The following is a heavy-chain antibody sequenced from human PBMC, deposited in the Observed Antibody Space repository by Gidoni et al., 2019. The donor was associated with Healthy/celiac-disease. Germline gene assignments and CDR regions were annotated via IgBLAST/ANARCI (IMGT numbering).Heavy chain of an antibody. CDR1: GFTFSSYA. J-gene: IGHJ4*02. CDR2: ITGSGDST. CDR3: AKGGYSDYNWRFDY. Sequence: EVQLLESGGGLVQPGGSLRLSCAASGFTFSSYAMSWVRRAPGKGLEWVSTITGSGDSTYYADSVKGRFTISRDNSKNTLYLQMNSLRAEDTAVYYCAKGGYSDYNWRFDYWGQGTLVTVSS. D-gene: IGHD5-12*01. V-gene: IGHV3-23*01.